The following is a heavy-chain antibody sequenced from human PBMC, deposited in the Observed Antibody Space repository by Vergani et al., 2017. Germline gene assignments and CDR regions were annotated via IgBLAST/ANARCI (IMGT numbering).Heavy chain of an antibody. D-gene: IGHD6-19*01. Sequence: EVQLVETGGGLIQPGGSLRLSCAASGFTVSSTYMSWVRQAPGKGLEWVSVIYSGGSTYYADSVKGGFTISRDNSKNTLYLQMNSVRVEDTAVDYCERDSSGQHHDAFDIWGQGTMVTVSS. J-gene: IGHJ3*02. CDR3: ERDSSGQHHDAFDI. CDR2: IYSGGST. V-gene: IGHV3-53*02. CDR1: GFTVSSTY.